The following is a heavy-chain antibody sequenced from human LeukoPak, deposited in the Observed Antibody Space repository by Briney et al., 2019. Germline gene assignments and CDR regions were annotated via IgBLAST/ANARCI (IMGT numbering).Heavy chain of an antibody. CDR3: ARAYSSSSYYYYGMDV. V-gene: IGHV4-34*01. Sequence: SETLSLTCAVYGGSFSGYYWSWIRQPPGKGLEWIGEINHSGSTNYNPSLKSRVTISVDTSKNQFSLKLSSVTAADTAVYYCARAYSSSSYYYYGMDVWGQGTTVTVSS. D-gene: IGHD6-6*01. CDR1: GGSFSGYY. CDR2: INHSGST. J-gene: IGHJ6*02.